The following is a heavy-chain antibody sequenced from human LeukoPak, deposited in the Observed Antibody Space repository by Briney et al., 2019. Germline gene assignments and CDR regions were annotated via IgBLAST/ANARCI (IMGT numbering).Heavy chain of an antibody. J-gene: IGHJ4*02. CDR2: IYYSGST. Sequence: PSQTLSLTCTVSGGSISSGTYYWSWIRQPPGKGLEWIGYIYYSGSTNYNPSLKSRVTISVDTSKNQFSLKLSSVTAADTAVYYCARELQLGMDYWGQGTLVTVSS. CDR3: ARELQLGMDY. CDR1: GGSISSGTYY. D-gene: IGHD7-27*01. V-gene: IGHV4-61*01.